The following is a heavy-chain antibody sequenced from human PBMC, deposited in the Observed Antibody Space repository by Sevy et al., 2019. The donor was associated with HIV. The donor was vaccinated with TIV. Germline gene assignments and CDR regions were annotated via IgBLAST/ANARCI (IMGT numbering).Heavy chain of an antibody. V-gene: IGHV1-69*13. CDR1: GGTFSSYA. Sequence: ASVKVSCKASGGTFSSYAISWVRQAPGQGLEWMGGIIPIFGTANYAQKFQGRVTITADESTSTAYMELSSLRSEDMAVYYCARDRDVGYDPWGQGTLVTVSS. CDR3: ARDRDVGYDP. CDR2: IIPIFGTA. J-gene: IGHJ5*02. D-gene: IGHD2-21*01.